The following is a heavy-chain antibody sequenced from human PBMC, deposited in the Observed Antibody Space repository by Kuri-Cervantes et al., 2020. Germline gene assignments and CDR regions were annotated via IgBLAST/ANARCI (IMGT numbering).Heavy chain of an antibody. CDR1: GGDMNHYY. CDR2: IFSSGSS. CDR3: ARRGWGYYFDY. D-gene: IGHD3-16*01. Sequence: SETLSLTSTVSGGDMNHYYWSWIRQPAGKGLEWIGRIFSSGSSNYNPSLKSRVTISVDTSKNQFSLKLSSVTAADTAVYYCARRGWGYYFDYWGQGTLVTVSS. J-gene: IGHJ4*02. V-gene: IGHV4-4*07.